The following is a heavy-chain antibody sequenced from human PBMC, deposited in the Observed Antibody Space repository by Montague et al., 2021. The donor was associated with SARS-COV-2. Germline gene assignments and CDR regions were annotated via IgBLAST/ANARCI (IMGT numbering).Heavy chain of an antibody. V-gene: IGHV4-39*02. CDR3: ARPGSVSGWFYFDD. CDR1: GESIDRDTYY. J-gene: IGHJ4*02. D-gene: IGHD6-19*01. CDR2: LSSSGST. Sequence: SETLSLTRIVSGESIDRDTYYWGWIRQSPGKGLEWIGSLSSSGSTYYXPSLRSRVTIFMDTSKNHFSLKVNSVTATDTAVYFCARPGSVSGWFYFDDWGQGTLVSVSS.